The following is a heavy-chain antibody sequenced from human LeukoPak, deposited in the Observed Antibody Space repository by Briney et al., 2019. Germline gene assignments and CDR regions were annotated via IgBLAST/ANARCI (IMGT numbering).Heavy chain of an antibody. J-gene: IGHJ6*03. V-gene: IGHV3-30*01. CDR1: GLTFSIYP. Sequence: GGSLRLSCAASGLTFSIYPVHCVRQAPDKGLEWVAVVSHDGTNKYYADSVKGRFTISRDNSKNTLYLQGNSLRPEDTALYYCTGAAEWLVRRIYYMDVWGKGTTVTVSS. CDR3: TGAAEWLVRRIYYMDV. CDR2: VSHDGTNK. D-gene: IGHD6-19*01.